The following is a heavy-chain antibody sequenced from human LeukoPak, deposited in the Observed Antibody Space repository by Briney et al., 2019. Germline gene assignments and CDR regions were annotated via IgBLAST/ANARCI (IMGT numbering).Heavy chain of an antibody. CDR1: GYTFTGYY. CDR2: INPNSGGT. J-gene: IGHJ4*02. Sequence: ASVKVSCKASGYTFTGYYMHWVRQAPGQGLEWMGWINPNSGGTNYAQKFQGWVTMTRDTSISTAYMELSRLRSDDTAVYYCARDFVVVQATIHYFDYWGQGTLVTVSS. V-gene: IGHV1-2*04. D-gene: IGHD2-2*01. CDR3: ARDFVVVQATIHYFDY.